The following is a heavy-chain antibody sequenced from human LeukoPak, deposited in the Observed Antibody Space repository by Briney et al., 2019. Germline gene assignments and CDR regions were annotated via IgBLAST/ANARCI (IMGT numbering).Heavy chain of an antibody. J-gene: IGHJ5*02. CDR2: ISSSGVYT. CDR1: GFTFHYYG. V-gene: IGHV3-21*01. D-gene: IGHD2-2*02. CDR3: ARGRQPYTNTDWFDP. Sequence: GGSLRLSCAASGFTFHYYGMNWVRQAPGKGLEWVSSISSSGVYTYYADSVKGRFTNSRDNAENSLYLQMDSLRAEDTGLYYCARGRQPYTNTDWFDPWGQGTLVTVSS.